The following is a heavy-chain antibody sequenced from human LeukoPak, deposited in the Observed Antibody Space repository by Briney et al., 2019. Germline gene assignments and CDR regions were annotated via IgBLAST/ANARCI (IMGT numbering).Heavy chain of an antibody. CDR3: ARDHYYDSSGYPKPDAFDI. V-gene: IGHV1-18*01. CDR2: ISAYNGNT. CDR1: GYTFISYG. J-gene: IGHJ3*02. D-gene: IGHD3-22*01. Sequence: ASVKVSCKASGYTFISYGISWVRQAPGQGLEWRGWISAYNGNTNYAQKLQGRVTMTTDTSTSTAYMELRSLRSDDTAVYYCARDHYYDSSGYPKPDAFDIWGQGTMVTVSS.